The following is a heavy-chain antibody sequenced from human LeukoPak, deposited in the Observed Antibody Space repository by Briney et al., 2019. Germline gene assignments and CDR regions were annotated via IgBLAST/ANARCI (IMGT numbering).Heavy chain of an antibody. D-gene: IGHD4/OR15-4a*01. Sequence: SETLSLTCAVYGGSFSGYYWSWIRQPPGKGLEWIGEINHSGSTNYNPSLTSRVTISVDTSKNQFSLKLSSVTAADTAVYYCARHSSVLTFDMDVWGQGTTVTGSS. CDR2: INHSGST. J-gene: IGHJ6*02. CDR1: GGSFSGYY. V-gene: IGHV4-34*01. CDR3: ARHSSVLTFDMDV.